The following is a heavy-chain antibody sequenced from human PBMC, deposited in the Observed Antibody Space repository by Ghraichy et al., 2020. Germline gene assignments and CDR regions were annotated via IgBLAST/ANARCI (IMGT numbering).Heavy chain of an antibody. CDR1: GFTFSTYG. Sequence: GESLNISCVASGFTFSTYGIHWVRQAPGKGLEWVAVISYDGNNKHYTDSVKGRFTISRDNSKNTLYLQMNGLSPEDTAVYYCAKDGGYYGGNPSGWIDYYSYMDFWGRVTTVTVSS. V-gene: IGHV3-30*18. CDR3: AKDGGYYGGNPSGWIDYYSYMDF. CDR2: ISYDGNNK. J-gene: IGHJ6*03. D-gene: IGHD4-23*01.